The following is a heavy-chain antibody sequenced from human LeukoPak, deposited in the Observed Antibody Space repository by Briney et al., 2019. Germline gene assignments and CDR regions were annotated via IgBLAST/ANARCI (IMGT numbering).Heavy chain of an antibody. CDR1: GGSISNYY. V-gene: IGHV4-4*07. Sequence: SETLSLTCTVSGGSISNYYWSWIRQPAGKGLEWIGRIYSSGTAIYNPSLKSRVTMSVDTSKNQFSLKLSSVTAADTAVYFCASGSSGYDPWGQGTLVTVSS. D-gene: IGHD5-12*01. CDR3: ASGSSGYDP. CDR2: IYSSGTA. J-gene: IGHJ5*02.